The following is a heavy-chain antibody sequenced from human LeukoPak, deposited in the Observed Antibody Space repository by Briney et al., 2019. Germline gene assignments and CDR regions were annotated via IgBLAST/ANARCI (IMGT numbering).Heavy chain of an antibody. Sequence: SQTLSLTCAISGDSVSGSPAVWNWIRQSPSRGLEWLGRAYYRSKWFIDYALSVKGRITITPDTSKNQFSLQLNSVTAEDTAVYYCARGAVRGGTNFDYWGQGALVTVSS. J-gene: IGHJ4*02. CDR1: GDSVSGSPAV. CDR2: AYYRSKWFI. CDR3: ARGAVRGGTNFDY. V-gene: IGHV6-1*01. D-gene: IGHD3-10*01.